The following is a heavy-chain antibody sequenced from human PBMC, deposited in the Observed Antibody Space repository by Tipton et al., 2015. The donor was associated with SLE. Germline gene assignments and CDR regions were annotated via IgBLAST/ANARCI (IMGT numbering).Heavy chain of an antibody. D-gene: IGHD3-9*01. J-gene: IGHJ1*01. CDR2: IIVLFDTT. CDR3: ASYDISYFQH. Sequence: QSGAEVKKPGSSVKVSCKASGGTFSNSAFSWVRQAPGQGLEWMGGIIVLFDTTNYAQKFRGRVTITADEATRTAFMELRSLRSADTAVYYCASYDISYFQHWGQGTLVTVSS. V-gene: IGHV1-69*01. CDR1: GGTFSNSA.